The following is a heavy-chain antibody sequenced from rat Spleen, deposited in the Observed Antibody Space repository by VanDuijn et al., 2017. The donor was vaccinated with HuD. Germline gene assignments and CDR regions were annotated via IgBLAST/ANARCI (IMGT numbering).Heavy chain of an antibody. CDR3: ARPCSRRYVMDA. CDR2: ISAGGANT. CDR1: GFIFSNYY. J-gene: IGHJ4*01. D-gene: IGHD1-2*01. Sequence: EVQLVESGGGLVQPGRSLKLSCAASGFIFSNYYMAWVRQAPTKGLEWVAFISAGGANTHYRDSVKGRFTISRDNAKSTLYLQMNSLRSEDTATYYCARPCSRRYVMDAWGQGASVTVSS. V-gene: IGHV5-25*01.